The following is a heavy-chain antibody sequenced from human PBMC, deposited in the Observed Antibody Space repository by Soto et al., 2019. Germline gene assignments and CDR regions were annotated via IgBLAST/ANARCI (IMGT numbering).Heavy chain of an antibody. Sequence: SLRISCESSGCKLSTYHMDWDHQTTGKGLEWVSYINAESSTIHYAASVKGRFTISRDNAKNSLYLQMDSLRAEDTAVYYCARDGSTETTNFHYAMDVWVQGTTVTVSS. V-gene: IGHV3-48*03. D-gene: IGHD4-17*01. J-gene: IGHJ6*02. CDR1: GCKLSTYH. CDR3: ARDGSTETTNFHYAMDV. CDR2: INAESSTI.